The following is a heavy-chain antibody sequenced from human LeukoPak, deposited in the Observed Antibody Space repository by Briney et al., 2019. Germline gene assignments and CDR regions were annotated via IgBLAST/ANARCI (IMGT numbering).Heavy chain of an antibody. CDR2: IRGSGGST. CDR1: GFTFSSYA. J-gene: IGHJ3*02. Sequence: GGTLRLSCAASGFTFSSYAMSWVRQAPGKGLEWVSAIRGSGGSTYYADSVKGRFTISRDNAKNSLYLQMNSLRAEDTAVYYCARVLRYDNSGHDSFDIWGQGTMVTVSS. V-gene: IGHV3-23*01. CDR3: ARVLRYDNSGHDSFDI. D-gene: IGHD3-22*01.